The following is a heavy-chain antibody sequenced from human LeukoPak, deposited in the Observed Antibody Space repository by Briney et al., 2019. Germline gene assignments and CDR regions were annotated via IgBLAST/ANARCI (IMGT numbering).Heavy chain of an antibody. V-gene: IGHV3-23*01. D-gene: IGHD6-19*01. J-gene: IGHJ6*02. CDR2: ISGSGGST. CDR1: GFTFSSYA. CDR3: ANGIAVAGLTEVYYYYGMDV. Sequence: GGSLRLSCAASGFTFSSYAMSWVRQAPGKGLEWVSAISGSGGSTYYADSVKGRFTISRDNSKNTLYLQMNSLRAEDTAVYYCANGIAVAGLTEVYYYYGMDVWGRGTTVTVSS.